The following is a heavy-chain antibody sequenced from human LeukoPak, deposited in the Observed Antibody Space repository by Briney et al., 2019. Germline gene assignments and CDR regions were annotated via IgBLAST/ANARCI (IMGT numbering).Heavy chain of an antibody. V-gene: IGHV1-69*04. Sequence: GASVKVSCKTSGGTFDNYIISWVRQAPGQGLEWVGTIILILDIANYAQKFQGRVAITADTSTSTACMELRNLGSEDTAVYFCAREPEGLTTESHWGQGTLVTVSS. CDR3: AREPEGLTTESH. CDR2: IILILDIA. CDR1: GGTFDNYI. D-gene: IGHD1-14*01. J-gene: IGHJ4*02.